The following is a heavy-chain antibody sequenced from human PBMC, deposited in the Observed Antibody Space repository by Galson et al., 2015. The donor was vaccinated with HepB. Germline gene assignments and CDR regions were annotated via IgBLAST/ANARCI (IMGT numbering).Heavy chain of an antibody. CDR1: GYTFTSYA. Sequence: SVKVSCKASGYTFTSYAMHWVRQAPGQRLEWMGWINAGNGNTKYSQKFQGRVTITRDTSASTAYMELSSLRSEDTAVYYCARDKGVRGVITHYYYYGMDVWGQGTTVTVSS. CDR3: ARDKGVRGVITHYYYYGMDV. V-gene: IGHV1-3*01. J-gene: IGHJ6*02. D-gene: IGHD3-10*01. CDR2: INAGNGNT.